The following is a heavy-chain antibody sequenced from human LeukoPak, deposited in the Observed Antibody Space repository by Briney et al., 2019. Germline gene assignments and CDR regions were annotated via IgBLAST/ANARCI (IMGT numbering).Heavy chain of an antibody. Sequence: GRSLRLSCAASGLTFISYGMHWVRQAPGKGLEWVAVISYDGSNKYYADSVKGRFTISRDNSKNTLYLQMNSLRAEDTAVYYCAKDGCGGDCLGAFDIWGQGPMVTVSS. CDR2: ISYDGSNK. V-gene: IGHV3-30*18. CDR1: GLTFISYG. CDR3: AKDGCGGDCLGAFDI. J-gene: IGHJ3*02. D-gene: IGHD2-21*02.